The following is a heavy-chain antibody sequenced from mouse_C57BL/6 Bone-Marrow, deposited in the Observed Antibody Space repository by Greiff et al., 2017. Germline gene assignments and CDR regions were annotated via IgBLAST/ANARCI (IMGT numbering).Heavy chain of an antibody. CDR3: ASSYPSWFAY. V-gene: IGHV1-59*01. D-gene: IGHD1-1*01. CDR1: GYTFTSYW. J-gene: IGHJ3*01. Sequence: QVQLQQPGAELVRPGTSVKLSCKASGYTFTSYWMHWVKQRPGQGLEWIGVIDPSDSYTNYNQKFKGKATLTVDTSSSTAYMQLSSLTSEDSAVYYCASSYPSWFAYWGQGTLVTVSA. CDR2: IDPSDSYT.